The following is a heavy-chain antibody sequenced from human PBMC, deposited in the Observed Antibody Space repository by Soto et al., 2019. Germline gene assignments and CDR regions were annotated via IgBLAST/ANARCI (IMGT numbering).Heavy chain of an antibody. J-gene: IGHJ6*02. CDR3: ARDWKIAAPGDYYYGMDV. D-gene: IGHD6-6*01. V-gene: IGHV1-8*01. CDR1: GYTFTSYD. CDR2: MNPNSGNT. Sequence: ASVKVSCKASGYTFTSYDINWVRQATGQGLEWMGWMNPNSGNTGYAQKFQGRVTMTRNTSISTAYMELGSLRSEDTAVYYCARDWKIAAPGDYYYGMDVWGQGTTVTVSS.